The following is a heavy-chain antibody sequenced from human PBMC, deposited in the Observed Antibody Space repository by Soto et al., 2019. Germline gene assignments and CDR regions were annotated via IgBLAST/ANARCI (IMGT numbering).Heavy chain of an antibody. D-gene: IGHD3-10*01. CDR3: ARGVPANVTTKELYWFDP. Sequence: PSETLSLTCTVSGGSVSSGNYYWSWIRQPPGKGLEWIGNIYYDGSTYYPGSVKGRFTISRENAKNSLYLQMNSLRAEDTAVYYCARGVPANVTTKELYWFDPWGQGTLVTVSS. V-gene: IGHV4-61*03. J-gene: IGHJ5*02. CDR1: GGSVSSGNYY. CDR2: IYYDGST.